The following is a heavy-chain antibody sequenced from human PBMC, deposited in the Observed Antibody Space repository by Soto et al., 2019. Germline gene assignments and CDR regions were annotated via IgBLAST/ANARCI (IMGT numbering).Heavy chain of an antibody. CDR1: GGTLSSFA. D-gene: IGHD3-3*01. CDR2: IIPIYDTT. V-gene: IGHV1-69*13. CDR3: ARARAERERSYDFWSGPVDY. J-gene: IGHJ4*02. Sequence: SVKVSCKSSGGTLSSFAISLVRQAPGQGLECMGGIIPIYDTTNYAQTFQGRVTITADESTNTAFMELSSLRSVDTAVYYCARARAERERSYDFWSGPVDYWGQGSLVTVSS.